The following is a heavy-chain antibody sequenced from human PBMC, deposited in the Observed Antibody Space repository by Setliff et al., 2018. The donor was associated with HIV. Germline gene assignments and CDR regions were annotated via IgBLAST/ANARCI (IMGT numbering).Heavy chain of an antibody. D-gene: IGHD3-10*01. J-gene: IGHJ6*04. Sequence: ASVKVSCKASGNTFNNYDIHWVRRATGQGLEWMGWMNPNTGVAGYALKFHGRVTMTRDTSISTVYMELSSLTSEDTAVYWCASGKGVGGVIITGGLDVWGKGTTVTVSS. CDR2: MNPNTGVA. CDR3: ASGKGVGGVIITGGLDV. V-gene: IGHV1-8*01. CDR1: GNTFNNYD.